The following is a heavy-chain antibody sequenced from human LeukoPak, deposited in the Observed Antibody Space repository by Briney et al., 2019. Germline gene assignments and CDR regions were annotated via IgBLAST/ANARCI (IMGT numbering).Heavy chain of an antibody. D-gene: IGHD2-15*01. CDR2: ISSSSSYI. CDR3: AKDGALVAAYFDY. V-gene: IGHV3-21*04. CDR1: GFTFSSYS. Sequence: PGGSLRLSCAASGFTFSSYSMNWVRQAPGKGLEWVSSISSSSSYIYYADSVKGRFTISRDNAKNSLYLQMNSLRAEDTALYYCAKDGALVAAYFDYWGQGTLVTVSS. J-gene: IGHJ4*02.